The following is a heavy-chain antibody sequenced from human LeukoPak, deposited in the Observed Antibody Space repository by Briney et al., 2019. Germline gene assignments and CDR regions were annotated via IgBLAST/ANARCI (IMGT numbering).Heavy chain of an antibody. CDR2: IYYSGST. V-gene: IGHV4-31*03. Sequence: KPSQTLSLTCTVSGGSIRSGGYYWSWIRQHPGKGLEWIGYIYYSGSTYYNPSLKSRVTISVDTSKNQFSLKLSSVTAADTAVYYCARDFVVVPAANDYYYYGMDVWGQGTTVTVSS. CDR1: GGSIRSGGYY. D-gene: IGHD2-2*01. J-gene: IGHJ6*02. CDR3: ARDFVVVPAANDYYYYGMDV.